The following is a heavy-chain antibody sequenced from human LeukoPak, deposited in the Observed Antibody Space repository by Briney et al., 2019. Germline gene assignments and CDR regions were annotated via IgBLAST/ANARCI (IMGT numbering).Heavy chain of an antibody. CDR2: INPSGGST. D-gene: IGHD4-17*01. CDR3: ARAVEALAVTTYFQH. Sequence: ASVKVSCKASGYTFTSYYMHWVRQAPGQGLEWMGIINPSGGSTSYAQKFQGRVTMTRETSTSTVYMELSSLRSEDTAVYYCARAVEALAVTTYFQHWGQGTLVTVSS. J-gene: IGHJ1*01. CDR1: GYTFTSYY. V-gene: IGHV1-46*01.